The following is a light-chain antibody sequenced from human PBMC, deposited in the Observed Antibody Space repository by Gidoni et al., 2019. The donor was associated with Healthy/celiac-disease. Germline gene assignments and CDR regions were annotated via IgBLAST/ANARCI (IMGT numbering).Light chain of an antibody. CDR2: DVS. CDR3: SSYTSSSTLGGYV. CDR1: SSDVGGYNY. J-gene: IGLJ1*01. V-gene: IGLV2-14*03. Sequence: QSALTQPASVSGSPGQSIPISCTGTSSDVGGYNYVSWYQQHPGKAPKLMIYDVSNRPSGVFNRFSGSKSGNTASLTISGLQAEDEADYYCSSYTSSSTLGGYVFGTGTKVTVL.